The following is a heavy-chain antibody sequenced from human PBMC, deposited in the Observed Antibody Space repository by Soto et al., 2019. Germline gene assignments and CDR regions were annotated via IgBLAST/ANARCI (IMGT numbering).Heavy chain of an antibody. CDR1: GFTFSSYD. J-gene: IGHJ6*02. V-gene: IGHV3-13*05. CDR2: IGTAGDP. Sequence: EVQLVESGGGLVQPGGSLRLYCAASGFTFSSYDMHWVRQATGKGLEWVSAIGTAGDPYYPGSVKGRFTISRENAKNSLYLQMNSLRAGDTAVYYCARASNYYYYGMDVWGQGTTVTVSS. CDR3: ARASNYYYYGMDV. D-gene: IGHD4-4*01.